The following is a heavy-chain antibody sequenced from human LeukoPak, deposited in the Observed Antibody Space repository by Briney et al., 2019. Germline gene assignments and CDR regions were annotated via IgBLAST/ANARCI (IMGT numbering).Heavy chain of an antibody. D-gene: IGHD2/OR15-2a*01. Sequence: ASVKVSCKASGYTFSSYHIHWVRQAPGQGLEWMGIINPSGGNTKYAQKFQGRVTMTRDTSPSTVYMELSSLRSEDTAVYYCARDLWQRNFDYWGQGTLVTVSS. CDR3: ARDLWQRNFDY. V-gene: IGHV1-46*01. J-gene: IGHJ4*02. CDR1: GYTFSSYH. CDR2: INPSGGNT.